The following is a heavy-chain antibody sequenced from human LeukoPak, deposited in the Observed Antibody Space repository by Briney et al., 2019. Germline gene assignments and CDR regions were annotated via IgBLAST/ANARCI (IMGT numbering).Heavy chain of an antibody. J-gene: IGHJ4*02. D-gene: IGHD2-15*01. Sequence: SETLSLTCTVSGGSISSSSYYWGWIRQPPGKGLEWIGSIYYSGSTYYNPSLKSRVTISVDTSKNQFSLKLSSVTAADTAVYYCARAEFCSGGSCHNYWGQGTLVTVSS. CDR1: GGSISSSSYY. CDR3: ARAEFCSGGSCHNY. V-gene: IGHV4-39*01. CDR2: IYYSGST.